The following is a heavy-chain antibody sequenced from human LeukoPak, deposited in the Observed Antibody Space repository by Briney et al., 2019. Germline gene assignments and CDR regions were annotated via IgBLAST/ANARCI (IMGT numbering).Heavy chain of an antibody. CDR1: VGTLSDFA. CDR2: IIPKCGTT. Sequence: SVKVSCKVSVGTLSDFALNWVQQAPGQGLQWMGEIIPKCGTTKYSRTVQDRLAITVDESTTTVYMELNSLTSGDTAMYYCATSIVTVRYFDLWGRGTLVTVSS. V-gene: IGHV1-69*13. D-gene: IGHD5-18*01. CDR3: ATSIVTVRYFDL. J-gene: IGHJ2*01.